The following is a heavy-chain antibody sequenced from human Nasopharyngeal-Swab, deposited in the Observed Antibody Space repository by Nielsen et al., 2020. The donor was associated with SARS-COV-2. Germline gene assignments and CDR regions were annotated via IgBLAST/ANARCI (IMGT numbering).Heavy chain of an antibody. CDR2: IFHSGST. V-gene: IGHV4-34*08. Sequence: GSLRLSCAASGFTFSDYYMSWIRQPPGKELEWIGEIFHSGSTTYSPALKSRVTISVDKSKNQFSLKLWSVTAADTAVYYCALRADDFYFDYWGQGTLVTVSS. J-gene: IGHJ4*02. CDR1: GFTFSDYY. CDR3: ALRADDFYFDY. D-gene: IGHD2-21*02.